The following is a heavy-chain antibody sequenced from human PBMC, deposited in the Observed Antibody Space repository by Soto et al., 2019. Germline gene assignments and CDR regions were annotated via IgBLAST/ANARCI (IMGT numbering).Heavy chain of an antibody. Sequence: PSETLSLTCTVSGGSISSGDYYWSWIRQPPGKGLEWIGYIYYSGSTYYNPSLKSRITINPDTSKNQFSLQLNSVTPEDTAVYYCAREAFWSGHETNRFNWFDPWGQGTLVTVSS. D-gene: IGHD3-3*01. CDR1: GGSISSGDYY. CDR3: AREAFWSGHETNRFNWFDP. CDR2: IYYSGST. V-gene: IGHV4-30-4*01. J-gene: IGHJ5*02.